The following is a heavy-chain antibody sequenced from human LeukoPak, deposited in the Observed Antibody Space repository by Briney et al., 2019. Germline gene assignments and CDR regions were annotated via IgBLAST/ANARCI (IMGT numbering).Heavy chain of an antibody. CDR1: GFTVSSNY. CDR2: IYSGGST. V-gene: IGHV3-53*01. CDR3: ASPSRRDGYNSPFDY. Sequence: GGSLRLSCAASGFTVSSNYMSWVRQAPGKGLEWVSVIYSGGSTYYADSVKGRFTISRDNSKNTLYLQMNSLRAEDTAVYYCASPSRRDGYNSPFDYWGQGTLVTVSS. D-gene: IGHD5-24*01. J-gene: IGHJ4*02.